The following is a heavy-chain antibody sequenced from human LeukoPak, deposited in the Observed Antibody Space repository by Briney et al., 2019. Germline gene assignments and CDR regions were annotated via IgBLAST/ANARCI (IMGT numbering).Heavy chain of an antibody. J-gene: IGHJ3*02. CDR1: GGSISSYY. Sequence: SETQSLTCTVSGGSISSYYWSWIRQPPGKGLEWIGEINHSGSTNYNPSLKSRVTISVDTSKNQFSLKLSSVTAADTAVYYCATSSGSYADVKAFDIWGQGTMVTVSS. CDR3: ATSSGSYADVKAFDI. V-gene: IGHV4-34*01. CDR2: INHSGST. D-gene: IGHD1-26*01.